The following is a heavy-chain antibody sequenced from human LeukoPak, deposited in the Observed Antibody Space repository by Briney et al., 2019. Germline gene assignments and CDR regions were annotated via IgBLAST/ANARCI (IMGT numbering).Heavy chain of an antibody. CDR1: GYTFTSYD. D-gene: IGHD3-3*01. J-gene: IGHJ6*03. V-gene: IGHV1-8*01. Sequence: GASVKVSCKASGYTFTSYDINWVRQATGQGLEWMGWMNPNSGNTGYAQKFQGRVTMTRNTSITTAYMELISLRSEDTAVYYCASKNRITIFGVVGPYYMDVWGKGTTVTVSS. CDR3: ASKNRITIFGVVGPYYMDV. CDR2: MNPNSGNT.